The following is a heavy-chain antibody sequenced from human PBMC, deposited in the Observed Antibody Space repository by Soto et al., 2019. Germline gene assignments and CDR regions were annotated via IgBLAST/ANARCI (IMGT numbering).Heavy chain of an antibody. CDR3: ARARPDSSSWPEGGAFDI. Sequence: QVQLVQSGAEVKKPGASVQVSCKASGYTFTSYAMHWVRQAPGQRLEWMGWINAGNGNTKYSQKFQGRVTITRDTSASTAYMELSSLRSEDTAVYYCARARPDSSSWPEGGAFDIWGQGTMVTVSS. CDR1: GYTFTSYA. CDR2: INAGNGNT. V-gene: IGHV1-3*01. D-gene: IGHD6-13*01. J-gene: IGHJ3*02.